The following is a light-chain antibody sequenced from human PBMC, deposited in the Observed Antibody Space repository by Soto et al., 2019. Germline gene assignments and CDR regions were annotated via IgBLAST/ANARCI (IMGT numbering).Light chain of an antibody. V-gene: IGKV3-20*01. CDR3: QQYDSSRT. J-gene: IGKJ1*01. CDR2: GSS. CDR1: QSVSSTF. Sequence: EIVLTQSPGTLSLSPGKRATLSCRASQSVSSTFLAWYQQKPGQAPRVLIYGSSARAAGIPDRFSGSGSGTDFPLTISRLAPEDFAVYYCQQYDSSRTFGQGTKVEMK.